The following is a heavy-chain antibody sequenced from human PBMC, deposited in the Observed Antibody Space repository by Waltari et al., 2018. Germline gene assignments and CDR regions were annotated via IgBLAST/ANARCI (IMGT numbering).Heavy chain of an antibody. Sequence: VQLVGSAAVLFEPGGSLRVSCPALGFSVGKCVMTRVRQAPGKGLEWVSVLYAGGTTYYADSVKGRFTISRDTSKNTLYLQMNSLRAEDTAVYFCARAGLGSPSQWLQLLDSWGQGTLVTVSS. CDR3: ARAGLGSPSQWLQLLDS. J-gene: IGHJ4*02. CDR2: LYAGGTT. CDR1: GFSVGKCV. V-gene: IGHV3-53*01. D-gene: IGHD5-12*01.